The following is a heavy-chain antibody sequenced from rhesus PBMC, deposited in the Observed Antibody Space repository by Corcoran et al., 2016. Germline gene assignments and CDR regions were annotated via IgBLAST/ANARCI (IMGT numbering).Heavy chain of an antibody. CDR1: GGSISSSNW. Sequence: QVQLQESGPELVKPSETLSLTCAVSGGSISSSNWWSWIRQPPGKGLEWIGRISGRGRSTSYNPPLKSRFTISTDTAKKQFSRKLGSVTAADTAVYYCARVSIAAALFDYWGQGVLVTVSS. CDR2: ISGRGRST. CDR3: ARVSIAAALFDY. D-gene: IGHD6-31*01. J-gene: IGHJ4*01. V-gene: IGHV4-92*01.